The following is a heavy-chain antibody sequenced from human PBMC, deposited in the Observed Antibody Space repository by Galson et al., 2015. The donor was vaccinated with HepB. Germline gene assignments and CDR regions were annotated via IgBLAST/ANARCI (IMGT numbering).Heavy chain of an antibody. V-gene: IGHV3-7*01. CDR1: GFTFSSYW. J-gene: IGHJ4*02. CDR3: ARGCSSTSCYRAYFDY. Sequence: SLRLSCAASGFTFSSYWMSWVRQAPGKGLEWVANIKQDGSEKYYVDSVKGRFTISRGNAKNSLYLQMNSLRAEDTAVYYCARGCSSTSCYRAYFDYWGQGTLVTVS. D-gene: IGHD2-2*02. CDR2: IKQDGSEK.